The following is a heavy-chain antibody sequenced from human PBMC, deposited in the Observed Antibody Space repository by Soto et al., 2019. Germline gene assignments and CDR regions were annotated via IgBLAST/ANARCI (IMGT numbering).Heavy chain of an antibody. J-gene: IGHJ5*02. Sequence: PSETLSLTCTVSGDSIISSDFYWGWVRQPPGKGLEWIGSIFYLGSSYYNPSLKSRVAMSVGTSKNQFSLRLRSVTAADTALYFCARHSLSLRKNNWFDPCGQGIMGTVST. V-gene: IGHV4-39*01. D-gene: IGHD2-15*01. CDR1: GDSIISSDFY. CDR3: ARHSLSLRKNNWFDP. CDR2: IFYLGSS.